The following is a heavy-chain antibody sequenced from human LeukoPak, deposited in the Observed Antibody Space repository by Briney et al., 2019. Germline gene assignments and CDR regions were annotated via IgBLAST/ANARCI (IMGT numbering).Heavy chain of an antibody. V-gene: IGHV3-48*03. J-gene: IGHJ4*02. CDR1: GFTFSSYE. CDR3: AIETADYHLPDDY. D-gene: IGHD1-14*01. Sequence: GGSLRLSCAASGFTFSSYEMNWVRQAPGKGLEWVSGISSSGSTTHYADSVKGRFTISRDNAKNSLYLQMNSLRAEDTAVYYCAIETADYHLPDDYWGQGTLVTVSS. CDR2: ISSSGSTT.